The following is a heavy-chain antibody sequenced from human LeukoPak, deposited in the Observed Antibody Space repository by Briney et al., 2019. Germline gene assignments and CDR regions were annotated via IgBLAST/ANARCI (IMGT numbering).Heavy chain of an antibody. CDR2: ICDSGST. CDR1: VGSMTNLY. V-gene: IGHV4-59*01. Sequence: SETLSLTCSVSVGSMTNLYWTWIRQPPGKGLEWIGDICDSGSTRYNTSLESRVTISVDTSKNQFSLKLSSVTAADTAVYYCAKGGSTKFYYGDVWGQGTTVTVSS. J-gene: IGHJ6*02. CDR3: AKGGSTKFYYGDV. D-gene: IGHD2-8*01.